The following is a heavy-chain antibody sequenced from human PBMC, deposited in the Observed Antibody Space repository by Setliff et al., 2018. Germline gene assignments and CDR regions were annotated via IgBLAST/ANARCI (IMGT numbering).Heavy chain of an antibody. Sequence: LRLSCAASGFTFSTYRMHWVRQAPGKGLEWVAVIWHDGGNKYHADSVKGRFTISRDNSKNTLYLQMNSLRPEDTAVYYCARTRSGSGCYAGLESWGQGTPVTVSS. J-gene: IGHJ4*02. CDR2: IWHDGGNK. CDR1: GFTFSTYR. V-gene: IGHV3-33*08. CDR3: ARTRSGSGCYAGLES. D-gene: IGHD2-15*01.